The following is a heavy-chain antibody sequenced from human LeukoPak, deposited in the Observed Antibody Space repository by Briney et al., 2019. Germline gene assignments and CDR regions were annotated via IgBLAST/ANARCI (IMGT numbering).Heavy chain of an antibody. CDR2: IKQDGSEK. D-gene: IGHD2-15*01. CDR3: ARDRGRRGYCSGGSCAAYFQH. J-gene: IGHJ1*01. CDR1: GFTFSSYW. Sequence: GGSLRLSCAASGFTFSSYWMSWVRQAPGKGLEWVANIKQDGSEKYYVDSVKGRFTISRDNAKNSLYLQMNSLRAEDTAVYYCARDRGRRGYCSGGSCAAYFQHWGQGTLVTVSS. V-gene: IGHV3-7*01.